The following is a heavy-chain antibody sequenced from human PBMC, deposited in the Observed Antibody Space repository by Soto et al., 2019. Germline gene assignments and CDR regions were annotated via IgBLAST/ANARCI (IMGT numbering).Heavy chain of an antibody. CDR2: IYSGGST. Sequence: EVQLVESGGGLIQPGGSLRLSCTTSGFTVSRRCMSWVRQAPGKGLEWVSVIYSGGSTYYADSVKGRFTISRDNSKNTLYLQMNSLRAQDTAVYYCARSGYSYGPFDYWGQGTLVTVSS. D-gene: IGHD5-18*01. V-gene: IGHV3-53*01. CDR3: ARSGYSYGPFDY. CDR1: GFTVSRRC. J-gene: IGHJ4*02.